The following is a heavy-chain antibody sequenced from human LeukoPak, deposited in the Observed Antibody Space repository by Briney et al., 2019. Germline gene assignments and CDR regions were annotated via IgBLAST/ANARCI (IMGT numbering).Heavy chain of an antibody. V-gene: IGHV1-2*02. J-gene: IGHJ4*02. D-gene: IGHD2-2*01. CDR1: GYTFTGYY. Sequence: GASVKVSCKASGYTFTGYYMHWVRQAPGQGLEWMGWINSNSGGTNYAQKFQGRVTMTRDTSISTAYMELSRLRSDDTAVYYCARDAADCSSTSCPRYYFDYWGQGTLVTVSS. CDR3: ARDAADCSSTSCPRYYFDY. CDR2: INSNSGGT.